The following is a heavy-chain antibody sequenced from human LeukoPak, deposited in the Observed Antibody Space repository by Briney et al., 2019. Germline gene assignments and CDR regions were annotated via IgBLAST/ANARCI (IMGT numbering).Heavy chain of an antibody. V-gene: IGHV4-34*01. CDR1: GGSFSGCY. J-gene: IGHJ4*02. Sequence: SETLSLTCAVYGGSFSGCYWSWIRQPPGKGLEWIGEINHSGSTNYNPSLKSRVTISVDTSKNQFSLKLSSVTAADTAVYYCARRARSNPPDYWGQGTLVTVSS. CDR2: INHSGST. D-gene: IGHD4-11*01. CDR3: ARRARSNPPDY.